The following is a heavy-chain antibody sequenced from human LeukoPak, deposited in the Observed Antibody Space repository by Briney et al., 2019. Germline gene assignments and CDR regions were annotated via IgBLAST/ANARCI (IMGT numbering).Heavy chain of an antibody. V-gene: IGHV3-23*01. CDR2: MSGSGGST. D-gene: IGHD1-1*01. Sequence: PGGSLRLSCAASGFTVSSYAMSWVRQAPGKGLEWVSAMSGSGGSTYYADSVKGRFTISRDNSKNTLYLQMNSLRAEDTAVYYCARVVQLERHFDYWGQGTLVTVSS. CDR1: GFTVSSYA. CDR3: ARVVQLERHFDY. J-gene: IGHJ4*02.